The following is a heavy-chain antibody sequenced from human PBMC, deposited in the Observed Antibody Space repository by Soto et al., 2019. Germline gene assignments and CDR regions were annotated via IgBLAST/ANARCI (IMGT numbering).Heavy chain of an antibody. CDR2: IWYDGSNK. V-gene: IGHV3-33*01. Sequence: GGSLRLSCAASGFTFSSYGMHWVRQAPGKGLEWVAVIWYDGSNKYYADSVKGRFTISRDNSKNTLYLQMNSLRAEDTAVYYCARAYCGGDCYYYYYGMDVWGQGTTVT. CDR1: GFTFSSYG. J-gene: IGHJ6*02. D-gene: IGHD2-21*02. CDR3: ARAYCGGDCYYYYYGMDV.